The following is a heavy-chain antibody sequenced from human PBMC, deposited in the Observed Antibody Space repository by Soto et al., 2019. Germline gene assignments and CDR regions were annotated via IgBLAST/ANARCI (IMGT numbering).Heavy chain of an antibody. CDR2: ISSSGSTI. J-gene: IGHJ6*02. Sequence: GGSLRLSCAASGFTFSSYEMNWVHQAPGKGLEWVSYISSSGSTIYYADSVKGRFTISRDNAKNSLYLQMNSLRAEDTAVYYCASETAIPYYYYGMDVWGQGTTVTVSS. D-gene: IGHD2-2*02. V-gene: IGHV3-48*03. CDR1: GFTFSSYE. CDR3: ASETAIPYYYYGMDV.